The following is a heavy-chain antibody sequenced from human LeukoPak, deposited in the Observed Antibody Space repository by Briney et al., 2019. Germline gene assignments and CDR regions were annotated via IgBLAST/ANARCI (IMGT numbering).Heavy chain of an antibody. CDR2: IYYNGNT. Sequence: SETLSLTCTVSGASISSYYWSWIRQSPGKGLEWIGYIYYNGNTNYNPSLKGRVTISVDSSKNQFSLRLSSVTAADTAVYYCARGYDGSGYYYRNWYFDLWGRGTLVTVSS. V-gene: IGHV4-59*01. CDR1: GASISSYY. J-gene: IGHJ2*01. D-gene: IGHD3-22*01. CDR3: ARGYDGSGYYYRNWYFDL.